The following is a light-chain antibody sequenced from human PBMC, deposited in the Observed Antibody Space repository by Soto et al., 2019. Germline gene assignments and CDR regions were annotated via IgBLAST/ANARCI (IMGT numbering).Light chain of an antibody. CDR2: GAS. J-gene: IGKJ2*01. CDR1: QTIIGNY. V-gene: IGKV3-20*01. CDR3: QQYGNTPPHA. Sequence: DIVLTQSPGTLSLSPGERATLSCRATQTIIGNYLAWYQQKPGQAPRLLIHGASSRATGIPDRFSGSGSGTDFTLTISRLVPEDVAVYFCQQYGNTPPHAFGQGTKVEIK.